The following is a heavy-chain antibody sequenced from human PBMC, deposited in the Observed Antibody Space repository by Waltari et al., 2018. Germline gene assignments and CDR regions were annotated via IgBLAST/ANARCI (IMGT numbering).Heavy chain of an antibody. Sequence: EVQLVQSGAEVKKPGESLKISCKGAGYGFTSYWIGWVRQMPGRGLECMGIIYPGDSDTRYSPSFQGQVTISADKSISTAYLQWSSLKASDTAMYYCASLYSSGWGYFDYWGQGTLVTVSS. CDR1: GYGFTSYW. CDR2: IYPGDSDT. J-gene: IGHJ4*02. CDR3: ASLYSSGWGYFDY. V-gene: IGHV5-51*01. D-gene: IGHD6-19*01.